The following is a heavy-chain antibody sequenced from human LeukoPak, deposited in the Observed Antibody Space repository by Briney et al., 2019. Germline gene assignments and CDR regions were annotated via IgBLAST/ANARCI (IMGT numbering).Heavy chain of an antibody. D-gene: IGHD3-10*01. Sequence: GGSLRLSCAASGFTFRVYAMTWVRQVPGKGLVWVSCIKTDGSDTNYADSVKGRFTISRDNAKNTLYLQMNSLRAEDTAVYYCARENGGNYYASGSLTYYYYMDVWGKGTTVTVSS. CDR1: GFTFRVYA. J-gene: IGHJ6*03. CDR3: ARENGGNYYASGSLTYYYYMDV. CDR2: IKTDGSDT. V-gene: IGHV3-74*01.